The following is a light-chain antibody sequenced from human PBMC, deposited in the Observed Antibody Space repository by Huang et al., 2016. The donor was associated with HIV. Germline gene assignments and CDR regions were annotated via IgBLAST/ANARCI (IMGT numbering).Light chain of an antibody. CDR1: QTIRKY. Sequence: DIQMTQFPTSLSASVGDRVSITCRARQTIRKYLNWYQQKPGRAPKLLIYGASNLQSGVPSRFSGGGSGTHFTLTINSLQPEDSATYYCQQSYMTPRTFGQGTKLEI. V-gene: IGKV1-39*01. J-gene: IGKJ2*01. CDR2: GAS. CDR3: QQSYMTPRT.